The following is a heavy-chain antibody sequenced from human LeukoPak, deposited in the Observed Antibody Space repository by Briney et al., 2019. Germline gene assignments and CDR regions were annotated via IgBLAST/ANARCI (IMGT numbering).Heavy chain of an antibody. CDR3: AKDHIAAAEWGAFDI. D-gene: IGHD6-13*01. CDR1: GFTSSSYA. CDR2: ISGSGGST. V-gene: IGHV3-23*01. Sequence: GGSLRLSCAASGFTSSSYAMSWVRQAPGKGLEWVSAISGSGGSTYYADSVKGRFTISRDNSKTTLYLQMNSLRAEDTAVYYCAKDHIAAAEWGAFDIWGQGTMVTVSS. J-gene: IGHJ3*02.